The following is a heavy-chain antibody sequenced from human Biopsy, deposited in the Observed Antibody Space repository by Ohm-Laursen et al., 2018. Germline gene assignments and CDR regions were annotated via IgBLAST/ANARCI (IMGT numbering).Heavy chain of an antibody. Sequence: TLSLTCTVSGGSFTGHYRSWIRQPPGKGLEWIGYISDTGTTNYNPSLRGRVAMSVDTSKNQFSLQLTSVTAADTAMFFCARLFRLDDYWNDDPPDGFDVWGQGTMVTVSS. CDR1: GGSFTGHY. CDR2: ISDTGTT. CDR3: ARLFRLDDYWNDDPPDGFDV. V-gene: IGHV4-59*11. D-gene: IGHD3-3*01. J-gene: IGHJ3*01.